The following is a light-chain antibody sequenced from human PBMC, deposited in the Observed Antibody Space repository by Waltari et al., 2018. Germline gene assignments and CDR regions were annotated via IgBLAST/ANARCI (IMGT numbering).Light chain of an antibody. J-gene: IGLJ3*02. CDR3: CSYAGSAISV. CDR2: DVN. Sequence: QSALTQTATVSGSPGQSITISCTGTSSDVGTYNLVSWYQQHPGKAPTLIIYDVNKRPSGVSDRFSGSKSGHTASRTISGLQAADEADYYCCSYAGSAISVFGGGTKVTVL. CDR1: SSDVGTYNL. V-gene: IGLV2-23*02.